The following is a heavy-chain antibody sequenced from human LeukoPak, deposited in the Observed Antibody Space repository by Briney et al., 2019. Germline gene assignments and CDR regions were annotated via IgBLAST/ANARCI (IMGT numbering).Heavy chain of an antibody. Sequence: SETLSLTCTVSGGSISSYYWSWIRQPPGKGLEWIGYIYHSGSTYYNPSLKSRVTISIDRSKNQFFLNLSSVTAADTAVYYCARSVGGGGYWFDPWGQGTLVTVSS. J-gene: IGHJ5*02. CDR2: IYHSGST. V-gene: IGHV4-59*12. CDR1: GGSISSYY. D-gene: IGHD3-16*01. CDR3: ARSVGGGGYWFDP.